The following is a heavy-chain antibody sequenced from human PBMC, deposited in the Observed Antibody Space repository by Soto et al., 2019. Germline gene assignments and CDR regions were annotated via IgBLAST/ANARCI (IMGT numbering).Heavy chain of an antibody. J-gene: IGHJ5*02. V-gene: IGHV4-30-2*01. CDR3: ARVPDR. CDR1: GGSISSGGYS. D-gene: IGHD2-2*01. Sequence: QLQLQESGSGRVKPSQTLSLTCAVSGGSISSGGYSWSWIRQPPGKGLEWIGYIYHSGSTYYNPSLTSRVTISVDRPKNQFSLKLSSVTAADTAVYYCARVPDRWGQGTLVTVSS. CDR2: IYHSGST.